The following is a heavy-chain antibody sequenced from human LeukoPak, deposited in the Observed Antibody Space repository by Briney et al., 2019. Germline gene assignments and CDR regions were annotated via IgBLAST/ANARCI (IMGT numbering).Heavy chain of an antibody. Sequence: GKXLXXGAFIRYDGSNKYYADSVKGRFTISRDNSKNTLYLQMNSLRAEDTAVYYCARYYYDSSGYEADYWGQGTLVTVSS. V-gene: IGHV3-30*02. CDR2: IRYDGSNK. D-gene: IGHD3-22*01. CDR3: ARYYYDSSGYEADY. J-gene: IGHJ4*02.